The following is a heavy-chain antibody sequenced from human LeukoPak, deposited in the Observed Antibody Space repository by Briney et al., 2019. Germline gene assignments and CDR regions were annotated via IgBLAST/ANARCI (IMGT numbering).Heavy chain of an antibody. CDR3: ARGGEGPHQPFDY. J-gene: IGHJ4*02. D-gene: IGHD7-27*01. V-gene: IGHV1-2*02. Sequence: ASVKVSCKASGYTFNDYYVHWVRQAPGQGLEWVGWIYPNTGGTDYAQKFQGRVTITSDTSIRTVYMEVRSLTSDDTAVYYCARGGEGPHQPFDYWGQGTLVTVSS. CDR1: GYTFNDYY. CDR2: IYPNTGGT.